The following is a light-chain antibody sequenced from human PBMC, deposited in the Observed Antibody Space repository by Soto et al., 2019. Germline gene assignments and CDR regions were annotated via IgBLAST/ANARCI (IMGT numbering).Light chain of an antibody. J-gene: IGLJ2*01. CDR2: EGG. CDR1: SSDVGNYNL. Sequence: QSALTQPASVSGSPGQSITISCTGTSSDVGNYNLVSWYQQYPGKAPKLMIYEGGKRPSGVSNRFSGSKSGNTASLTISGLQAEDEPDYYCCSFALRSTLIFGGGTKVTVL. V-gene: IGLV2-23*01. CDR3: CSFALRSTLI.